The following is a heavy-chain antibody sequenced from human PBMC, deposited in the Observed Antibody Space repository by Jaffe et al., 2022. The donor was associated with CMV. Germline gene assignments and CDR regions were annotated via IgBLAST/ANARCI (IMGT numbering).Heavy chain of an antibody. CDR3: ATAYSGSYSFDY. V-gene: IGHV1-69*01. CDR1: GGLFSSYV. Sequence: QVQLVQSGAEVKKPGSSVRVSCKTSGGLFSSYVISWVRQARGQGLEWMGGIIPTFDSPNYAPNFEGRVTITADESTSTAYMELSGLRSEDTAVYYCATAYSGSYSFDYWGQGTVVTVSS. CDR2: IIPTFDSP. D-gene: IGHD1-26*01. J-gene: IGHJ4*02.